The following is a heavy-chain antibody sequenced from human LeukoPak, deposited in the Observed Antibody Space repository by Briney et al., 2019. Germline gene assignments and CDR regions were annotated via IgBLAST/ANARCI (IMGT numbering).Heavy chain of an antibody. CDR1: GASISSYY. J-gene: IGHJ5*02. V-gene: IGHV4-59*01. D-gene: IGHD3-10*01. CDR2: LYNSENT. CDR3: ARGKDYSGSGGYNWFDP. Sequence: MSSETLSLTCTVSGASISSYYWTWIRQPPGKRLEWIGYLYNSENTSYNPSLQSRVTISLDLSKNQFSLKLTSVTAADTAVYYCARGKDYSGSGGYNWFDPWGQGTLVTVSS.